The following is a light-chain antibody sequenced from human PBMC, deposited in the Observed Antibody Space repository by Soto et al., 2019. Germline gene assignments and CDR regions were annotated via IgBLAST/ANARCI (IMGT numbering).Light chain of an antibody. V-gene: IGKV1-39*01. Sequence: DLQMHKSPSSLSASVGDRVTITCRASQSISSYLNWYQQKPGKAPKLLIYAASSLQSGVPSRFSGSGSGTDFTLTISSLQPEDFATYYCQQSYSTPITVGQGTRLEIK. CDR2: AAS. CDR1: QSISSY. CDR3: QQSYSTPIT. J-gene: IGKJ5*01.